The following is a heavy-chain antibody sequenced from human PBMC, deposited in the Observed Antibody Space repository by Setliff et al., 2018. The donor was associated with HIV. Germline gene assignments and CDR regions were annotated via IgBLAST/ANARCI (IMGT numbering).Heavy chain of an antibody. CDR3: ARVPTSSWYVTTQRTKEYFHH. CDR1: GDSIGFSGYF. CDR2: IYYSGST. Sequence: SETLSLTCTVSGDSIGFSGYFWSWIRQHPGKGLEWIGYIYYSGSTFYNPSLKSRAAISTDTSRNQFSLRLSSVTAADTAIYYCARVPTSSWYVTTQRTKEYFHHWGQGTLVTVSS. J-gene: IGHJ1*01. V-gene: IGHV4-31*03. D-gene: IGHD6-13*01.